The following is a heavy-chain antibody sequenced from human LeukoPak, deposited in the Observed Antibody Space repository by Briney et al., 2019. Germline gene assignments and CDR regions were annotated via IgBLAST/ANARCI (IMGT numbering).Heavy chain of an antibody. V-gene: IGHV1-69*05. D-gene: IGHD5-18*01. CDR1: GGTFSSYA. CDR2: IIPIFGTA. Sequence: SVRVSCKASGGTFSSYAISWVRQAPGQGLEWMGRIIPIFGTANYAQKFQGRVTITTDESTSTAYMELSSLRSEDTAVYYCARDGDPNTATLDYWGQGTLVTVSS. CDR3: ARDGDPNTATLDY. J-gene: IGHJ4*02.